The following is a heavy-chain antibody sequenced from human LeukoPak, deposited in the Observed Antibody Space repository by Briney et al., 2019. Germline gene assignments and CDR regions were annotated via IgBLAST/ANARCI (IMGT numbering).Heavy chain of an antibody. J-gene: IGHJ5*02. CDR1: GFTFSSYW. V-gene: IGHV3-15*01. CDR2: IKSKNVGGTT. CDR3: TSHAAFDP. Sequence: GSLRLSCAASGFTFSSYWMHWVRQAPGKGLEWVGRIKSKNVGGTTDYAAPVKGRFTISRDDSKNTVYLQMNSLKIEDTAVYYCTSHAAFDPWGQGTLVTVSS.